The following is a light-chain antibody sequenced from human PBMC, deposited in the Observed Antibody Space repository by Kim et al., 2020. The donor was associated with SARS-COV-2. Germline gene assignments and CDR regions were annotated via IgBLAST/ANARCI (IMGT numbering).Light chain of an antibody. CDR3: NSRDSSAKQLV. J-gene: IGLJ7*01. CDR2: GKN. V-gene: IGLV3-19*01. CDR1: SLRNYY. Sequence: SSELTQDPAVSVALGQTVRITCQGDSLRNYYASWYQQKPGQVPPLVVYGKNNRPSGIPERFSGSSSGNTASLTITGAQAEDEADYYCNSRDSSAKQLVFG.